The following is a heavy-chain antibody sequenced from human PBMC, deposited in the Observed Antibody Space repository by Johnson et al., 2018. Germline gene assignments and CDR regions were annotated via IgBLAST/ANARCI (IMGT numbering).Heavy chain of an antibody. CDR3: ARDKWDLTNDAFDI. J-gene: IGHJ3*02. D-gene: IGHD1-26*01. Sequence: VQLVESGGGVVQPGMSLRLSCAASGFTFSTYSIHWVRKAPDKGLEWVSVISYDGYSRYYADSVKGRFTITRDNSKNTLYLQMNSLRAEDTAVYFCARDKWDLTNDAFDIWGQVTMVIVSS. CDR1: GFTFSTYS. CDR2: ISYDGYSR. V-gene: IGHV3-30*03.